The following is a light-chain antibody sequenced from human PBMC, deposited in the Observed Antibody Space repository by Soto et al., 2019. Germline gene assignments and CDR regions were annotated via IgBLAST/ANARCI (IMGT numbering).Light chain of an antibody. V-gene: IGLV1-44*01. J-gene: IGLJ2*01. CDR1: SSNIGSYT. CDR3: AAWDDSLNGL. CDR2: SDN. Sequence: QSVLTQPPSASGTPGQRVTISCSGSSSNIGSYTVNWYQLLPGTAPKLLIYSDNQRPSGVPDRFSGSKSGTSASLAIRGLQSEDEGDYYCAAWDDSLNGLFGGGTKLTVL.